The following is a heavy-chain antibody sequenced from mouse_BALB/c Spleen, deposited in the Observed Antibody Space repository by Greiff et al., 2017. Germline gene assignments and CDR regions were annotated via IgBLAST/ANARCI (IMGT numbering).Heavy chain of an antibody. CDR2: IWSGGST. CDR1: GFSLTSYG. Sequence: VQGVESGPGLVQPSQSLSITCTVSGFSLTSYGVHWVRQSPGKGLEWLGVIWSGGSTDYNAAFISRLSISKDNSKSQVFFKMNSLQANDTAIYYCARNSRDGYYGGYAMDYWGQGTSVTVSS. J-gene: IGHJ4*01. CDR3: ARNSRDGYYGGYAMDY. D-gene: IGHD2-3*01. V-gene: IGHV2-2*02.